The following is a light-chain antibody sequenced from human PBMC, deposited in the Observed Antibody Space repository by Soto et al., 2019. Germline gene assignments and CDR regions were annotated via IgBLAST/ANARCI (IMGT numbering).Light chain of an antibody. CDR3: QQYNDWWT. J-gene: IGKJ1*01. CDR2: HAS. V-gene: IGKV3-11*01. Sequence: DIVLTQSPATLALSPGESVTLSCRASQSVTNFLAWYQQKPGQAPRLLMHHASSRATGIPDRFSGSGSGTEFTLTISSLQSEDFAVYYCQQYNDWWTFGQGTKVDIK. CDR1: QSVTNF.